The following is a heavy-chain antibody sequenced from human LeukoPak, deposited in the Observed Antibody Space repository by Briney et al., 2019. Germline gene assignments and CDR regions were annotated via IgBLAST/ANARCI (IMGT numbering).Heavy chain of an antibody. CDR1: GFTFSSYD. CDR2: GGSAGDT. CDR3: ARGAWNYYGSGSYYNFDY. V-gene: IGHV3-13*04. J-gene: IGHJ4*02. Sequence: AWGSLRLPCAASGFTFSSYDMHWVRQATGKGLEWVSAGGSAGDTYYPGSVKGRFTISIENAKNSLYLQMNSLRAGDTAVYYCARGAWNYYGSGSYYNFDYWGQGTLVT. D-gene: IGHD3-10*01.